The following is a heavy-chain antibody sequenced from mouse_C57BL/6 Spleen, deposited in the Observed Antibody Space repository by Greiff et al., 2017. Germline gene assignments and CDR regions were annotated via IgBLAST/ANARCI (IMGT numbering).Heavy chain of an antibody. CDR3: ASPFITTDRGDY. D-gene: IGHD1-1*01. CDR2: IYPRSGNT. Sequence: QVQLQQSGAELARPGASVKLSCKASGYTFTSYGICWVKQRTGQGLEWIGEIYPRSGNTYYNEKFKGKATLTADKSSSTAYMELRSLTSEDSAVYFCASPFITTDRGDYWGQGTSVTVSS. CDR1: GYTFTSYG. J-gene: IGHJ4*01. V-gene: IGHV1-81*01.